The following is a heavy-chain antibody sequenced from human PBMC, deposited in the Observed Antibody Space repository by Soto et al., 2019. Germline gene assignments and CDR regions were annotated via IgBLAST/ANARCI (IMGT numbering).Heavy chain of an antibody. CDR3: ARDWSKFSYNYPYYYAMDA. V-gene: IGHV3-53*02. D-gene: IGHD5-18*01. Sequence: EVQLVETGGGLSQPGGSLRLSCSVSGFSVTNNYISWVRQAPGKGLEWVSLLSSSGTTYYADSVRGRFTVSRDDSKNTLHLQMDSLTPEDTAVYYCARDWSKFSYNYPYYYAMDAWGQGTTVSVSS. J-gene: IGHJ6*02. CDR2: LSSSGTT. CDR1: GFSVTNNY.